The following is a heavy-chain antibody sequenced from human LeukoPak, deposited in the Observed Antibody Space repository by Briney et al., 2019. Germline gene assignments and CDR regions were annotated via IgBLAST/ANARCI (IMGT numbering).Heavy chain of an antibody. Sequence: SETLSLTCTVSGGSISSYYWSRIRQPPGKGLEWVGYIYTSGSTNYNPSLKSRVTISVDTSKNQFSLKLSSVTAADTAVYYCAIRDSPYYYYYMDVWGKGTTVTVSS. CDR3: AIRDSPYYYYYMDV. J-gene: IGHJ6*03. CDR2: IYTSGST. CDR1: GGSISSYY. D-gene: IGHD2-21*02. V-gene: IGHV4-4*09.